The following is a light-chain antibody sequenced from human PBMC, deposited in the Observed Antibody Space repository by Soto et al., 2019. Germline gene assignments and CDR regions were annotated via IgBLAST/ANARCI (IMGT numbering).Light chain of an antibody. Sequence: EIVMTQSPATLSVSPGERATLSCRAGQNSHTNLAWYPQKPGQAPRLLFYGASTGAAGLPARFSGSGSGTEFTLTINSQQAEDFAVYYCQQSDTCPRTCGQGTLREIQ. CDR2: GAS. CDR3: QQSDTCPRT. V-gene: IGKV3-15*01. CDR1: QNSHTN. J-gene: IGKJ5*01.